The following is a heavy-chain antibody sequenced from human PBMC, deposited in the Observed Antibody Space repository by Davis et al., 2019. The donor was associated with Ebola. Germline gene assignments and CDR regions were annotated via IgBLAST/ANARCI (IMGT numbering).Heavy chain of an antibody. D-gene: IGHD1-1*01. J-gene: IGHJ6*02. Sequence: SETLSLTCTVSGGSISSYYWSWIRQPPGKGLEWIGDIYYSGSTNFNPTLKSRVTISVDTSKNQFSLKLDSATAADTAIYYCARDPWGFNQGVLEYYGMDVWGQGITVTVSS. CDR1: GGSISSYY. V-gene: IGHV4-59*01. CDR3: ARDPWGFNQGVLEYYGMDV. CDR2: IYYSGST.